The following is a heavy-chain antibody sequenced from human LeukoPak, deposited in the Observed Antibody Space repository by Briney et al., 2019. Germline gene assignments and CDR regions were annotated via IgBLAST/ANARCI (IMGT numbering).Heavy chain of an antibody. CDR3: VRDLPDY. J-gene: IGHJ4*02. CDR2: ISSDSSTI. Sequence: PGGSLRLSCAAFEFIFGTYSMSWVRQTPQKGLEWVSFISSDSSTIYYADSVKGRFTISRDNARNSLYLQMNSLKAEDTAVYYCVRDLPDYWGQGTLVSVST. V-gene: IGHV3-48*01. CDR1: EFIFGTYS.